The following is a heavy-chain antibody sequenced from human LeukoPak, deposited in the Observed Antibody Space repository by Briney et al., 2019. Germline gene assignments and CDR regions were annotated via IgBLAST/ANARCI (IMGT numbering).Heavy chain of an antibody. J-gene: IGHJ4*02. CDR2: ISGSGGST. D-gene: IGHD4-17*01. V-gene: IGHV3-23*01. CDR3: AKGQRFYGYYYFDY. CDR1: GFTFSSYG. Sequence: GGSLRLSCAASGFTFSSYGMSWVRQAPGKGLEWVSAISGSGGSTYYADSVKGRFTISRDNSKNTLYLQMNSLRAEDTAVYYCAKGQRFYGYYYFDYWGQGTLITVSS.